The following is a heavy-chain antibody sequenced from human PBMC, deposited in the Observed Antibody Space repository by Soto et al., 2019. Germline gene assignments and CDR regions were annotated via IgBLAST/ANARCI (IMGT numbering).Heavy chain of an antibody. CDR1: GYTFTSYA. J-gene: IGHJ3*01. CDR2: SNAGNGNT. CDR3: ARGQYSGSPDVAFEV. Sequence: ASVKVSCKASGYTFTSYAMHWVRQAPGQRLEWMGWSNAGNGNTKYSQEFQGRVTITRDTSASTAYMELSSLRSEDMAVYYCARGQYSGSPDVAFEVWGQGTMVTVSS. D-gene: IGHD1-26*01. V-gene: IGHV1-3*02.